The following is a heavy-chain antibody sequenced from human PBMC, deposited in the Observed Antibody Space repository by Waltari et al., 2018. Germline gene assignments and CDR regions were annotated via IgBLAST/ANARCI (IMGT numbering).Heavy chain of an antibody. CDR1: GGTFSSYA. CDR3: AGDCVGVVVPAGNWFDP. J-gene: IGHJ5*02. D-gene: IGHD2-2*01. Sequence: QVQLVQSGAVLKKPGSSVKVACKASGGTFSSYAISWVRQAPGQGLEWMGRVIACFGTANYEQKFQGRATMTADKSTSTAYMELHSVRTEDTAVYDCAGDCVGVVVPAGNWFDPWGQGTLVTVSS. V-gene: IGHV1-69*13. CDR2: VIACFGTA.